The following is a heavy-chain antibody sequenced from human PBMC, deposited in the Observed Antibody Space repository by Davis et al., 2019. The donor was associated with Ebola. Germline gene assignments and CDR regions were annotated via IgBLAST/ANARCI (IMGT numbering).Heavy chain of an antibody. D-gene: IGHD1-20*01. CDR1: GGTFSSYA. CDR2: IIPIFGTA. J-gene: IGHJ5*02. CDR3: AREGDGGITGTTGWFDP. Sequence: SVQVSCKASGGTFSSYAISWVRQAPGQGLEWMGGIIPIFGTANYAQKFQGRVTITADKSTSTAYMELSSLRSEDTAVYYCAREGDGGITGTTGWFDPWGQGTLVTVSS. V-gene: IGHV1-69*06.